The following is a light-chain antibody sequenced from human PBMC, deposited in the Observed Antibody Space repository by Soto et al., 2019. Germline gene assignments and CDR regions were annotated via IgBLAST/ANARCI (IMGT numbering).Light chain of an antibody. V-gene: IGKV3-20*01. CDR3: QQYGSSPLT. CDR1: QSISSNY. Sequence: EIVLTQSPGTLSLSPGERATLSCRARQSISSNYLAWYHQKPGQAPRLLIHAASRRAYGIPDRFSGSGSGTDFTLTISRLEPQDFAVYYCQQYGSSPLTFGGGTKVEIK. CDR2: AAS. J-gene: IGKJ4*01.